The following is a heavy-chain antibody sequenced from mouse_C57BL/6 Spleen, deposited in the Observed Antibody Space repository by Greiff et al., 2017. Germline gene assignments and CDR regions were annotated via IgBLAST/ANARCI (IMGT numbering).Heavy chain of an antibody. Sequence: QVHVKQSGAELVRPRASVTLSCKASGYTFTDYEMHWVKQTPVHGLEWIGAIDPETGGTAYNQKFKGKAILTADKSSSKAYMGLRSLTSEDSAVYYFTRRGSYDGYFYYFDYWGQGTTLTVSS. D-gene: IGHD2-3*01. CDR1: GYTFTDYE. CDR3: TRRGSYDGYFYYFDY. V-gene: IGHV1-15*01. J-gene: IGHJ2*01. CDR2: IDPETGGT.